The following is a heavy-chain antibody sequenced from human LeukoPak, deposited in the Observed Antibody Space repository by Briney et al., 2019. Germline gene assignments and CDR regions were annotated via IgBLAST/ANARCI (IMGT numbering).Heavy chain of an antibody. CDR1: GFTFSSYS. D-gene: IGHD5-18*01. CDR2: ISSSSSYI. J-gene: IGHJ4*02. CDR3: VRDRSYGAFDY. V-gene: IGHV3-21*04. Sequence: PGGSLRLSCAASGFTFSSYSMNWVRQAPGKGLEWVSSISSSSSYIYYADSVKGRLTISRDNAKNSLYLQTNSLRAEDTAFYHCVRDRSYGAFDYWGQGTLVTVSS.